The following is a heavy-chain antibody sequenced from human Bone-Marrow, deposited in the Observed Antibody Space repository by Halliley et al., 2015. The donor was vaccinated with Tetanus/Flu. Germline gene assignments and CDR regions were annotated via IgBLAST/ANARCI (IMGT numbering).Heavy chain of an antibody. V-gene: IGHV5-10-1*01. D-gene: IGHD6-19*01. J-gene: IGHJ4*02. CDR2: PAPSDCST. CDR3: ARPAFGDSGWYYFDF. Sequence: MVRPAPSDCSTKYSPSFQGHVTISADKSISPASLQWSSLKASDTAMYYCARPAFGDSGWYYFDFWGQGTLVTVSS.